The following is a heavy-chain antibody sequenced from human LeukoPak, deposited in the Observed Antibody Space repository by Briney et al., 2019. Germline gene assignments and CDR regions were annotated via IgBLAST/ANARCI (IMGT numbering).Heavy chain of an antibody. CDR3: AKSRARKEGSSGSIDY. D-gene: IGHD3-22*01. CDR2: IGGSGGTT. J-gene: IGHJ4*02. V-gene: IGHV3-23*01. Sequence: GGSLRLSCAASGFTFSSYAMSWVRQAPGKGPEWVSSIGGSGGTTYYADSVKGRFTISRDNSKNTLHLQMNSLRAEDTAVYYCAKSRARKEGSSGSIDYWGQGTLVTVSS. CDR1: GFTFSSYA.